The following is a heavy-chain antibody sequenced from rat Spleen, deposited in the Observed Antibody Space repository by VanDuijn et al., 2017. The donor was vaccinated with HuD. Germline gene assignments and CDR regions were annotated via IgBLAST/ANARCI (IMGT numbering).Heavy chain of an antibody. CDR2: INGAGIT. V-gene: IGHV3-3*01. CDR1: DYSITSSYG. D-gene: IGHD1-12*02. Sequence: EVRLQESGPGLVKPSQSLSLTCSVTDYSITSSYGWSWIRRFPGNKLEWMGYINGAGITNYNPSLKSRISITRDTSKNQFFLQVNSVTTEDTGNYYWARRRYDGTYYLYWGQGVMVTVSS. CDR3: ARRRYDGTYYLY. J-gene: IGHJ2*01.